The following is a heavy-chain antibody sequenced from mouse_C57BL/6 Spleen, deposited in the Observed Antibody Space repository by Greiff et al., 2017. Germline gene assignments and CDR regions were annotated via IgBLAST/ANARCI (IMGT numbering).Heavy chain of an antibody. CDR1: GSTFTEST. J-gene: IGHJ2*01. CDR2: FYPGSGSI. V-gene: IGHV1-62-2*01. D-gene: IGHD1-1*02. CDR3: ARHERDYGVYFDY. Sequence: VQLHQSGAELVKPGASVKLSCKASGSTFTESTIPWVKPRSGQGLEWSGWFYPGSGSIRYNEKFKDKATLTAAKSSSTVSMALSRLTSEDSAVYFCARHERDYGVYFDYWGQGTTLTVSS.